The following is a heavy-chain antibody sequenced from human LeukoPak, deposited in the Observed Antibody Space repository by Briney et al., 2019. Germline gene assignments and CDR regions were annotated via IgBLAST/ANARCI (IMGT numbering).Heavy chain of an antibody. CDR2: IYCDDTT. CDR1: GCTVSGNY. J-gene: IGHJ4*02. D-gene: IGHD4-23*01. V-gene: IGHV3-53*01. CDR3: APRAGGYSHPYDY. Sequence: GGSLRLSCAVTGCTVSGNYMSWIRQAPGKGLEWVGLIYCDDTTLYADSVKGRVTISRDISKNTLYLQMSRLRAADTAVYYCAPRAGGYSHPYDYWGQGVLVTVSS.